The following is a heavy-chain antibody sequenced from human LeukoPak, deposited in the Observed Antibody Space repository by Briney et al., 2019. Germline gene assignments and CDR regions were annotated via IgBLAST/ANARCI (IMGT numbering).Heavy chain of an antibody. D-gene: IGHD5-12*01. J-gene: IGHJ4*02. CDR3: ASTAWLRFGSFDY. CDR1: GFTFSSYE. Sequence: GGSLRLSCAASGFTFSSYEMNWVRQAPGKGLEWVSYISSSGSTIYYADSVRGRFTISRDNAKNSLYLQMNSLRAEDTAVYYCASTAWLRFGSFDYWGQGTLVTVSS. V-gene: IGHV3-48*03. CDR2: ISSSGSTI.